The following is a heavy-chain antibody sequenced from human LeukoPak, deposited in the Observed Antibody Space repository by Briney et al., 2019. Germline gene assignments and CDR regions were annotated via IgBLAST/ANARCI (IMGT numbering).Heavy chain of an antibody. D-gene: IGHD4-17*01. Sequence: ASVKVSCKASGYIFTGYYMHWVRQAPGQGLEWMGWINPNSGGTNYAQKFQGRVTMTRDTSISTAYMELSRLRSDDTAVYYCARDRDGDYAIDYWGQGTLVTVSS. CDR3: ARDRDGDYAIDY. CDR2: INPNSGGT. J-gene: IGHJ4*02. CDR1: GYIFTGYY. V-gene: IGHV1-2*02.